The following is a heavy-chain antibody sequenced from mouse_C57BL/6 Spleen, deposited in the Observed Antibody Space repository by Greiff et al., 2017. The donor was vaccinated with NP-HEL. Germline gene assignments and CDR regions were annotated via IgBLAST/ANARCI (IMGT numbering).Heavy chain of an antibody. CDR3: ARHGYYGNPYYAMDY. Sequence: EVKLVESGGGLVQPGGSLKLSCAASGFTFSDYYMYWVRQTPEKRLEWVAYISNGGGSNYYPDTVKGRFTISRDNAKNTLYLQMSRLKSEDTAMYYCARHGYYGNPYYAMDYWGQGTSVTVSS. D-gene: IGHD2-1*01. CDR2: ISNGGGSN. V-gene: IGHV5-12*01. CDR1: GFTFSDYY. J-gene: IGHJ4*01.